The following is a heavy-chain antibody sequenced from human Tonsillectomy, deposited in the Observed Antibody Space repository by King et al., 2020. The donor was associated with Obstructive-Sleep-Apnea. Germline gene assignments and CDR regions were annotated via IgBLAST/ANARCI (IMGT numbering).Heavy chain of an antibody. V-gene: IGHV3-49*03. Sequence: VQLVESGGGLVQPGRSLRLSCTASGFTFGDYAMSWFRQAPGKGLEWVGFIRSKAYGGTTEYAASLEGRFTISRDDSKSIAYLQMNSLKTEDTAVYYCTRDRGRVGTTVTTLAFDIWGQGTMVTVSS. J-gene: IGHJ3*02. D-gene: IGHD4-11*01. CDR2: IRSKAYGGTT. CDR3: TRDRGRVGTTVTTLAFDI. CDR1: GFTFGDYA.